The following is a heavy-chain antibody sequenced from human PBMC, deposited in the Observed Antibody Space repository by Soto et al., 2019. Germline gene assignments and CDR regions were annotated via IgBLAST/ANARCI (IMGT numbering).Heavy chain of an antibody. Sequence: QVQLQESGPGLVKPSETLSLTCTVSGGSISSYYWSWIRQPPGKGLEWIGYIYYSGSTNYNPSLKGRVTISVDTSKNQFSLKLSSVTAADTAVYYCARLFTIFRVFDYWGQGTLVTVSS. CDR1: GGSISSYY. J-gene: IGHJ4*02. D-gene: IGHD3-3*01. V-gene: IGHV4-59*08. CDR2: IYYSGST. CDR3: ARLFTIFRVFDY.